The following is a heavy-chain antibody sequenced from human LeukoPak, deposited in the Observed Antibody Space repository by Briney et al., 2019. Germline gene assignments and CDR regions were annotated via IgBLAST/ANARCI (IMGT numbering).Heavy chain of an antibody. D-gene: IGHD3-16*01. CDR3: AKDRGGVDY. Sequence: GGSLRLSCAASGFTFDDYSMHWVRRGPGKGLEWVSVISWDGGSTSYADSVKGRFTISRDNSKNSLYLQMNSLRSEDSALYYCAKDRGGVDYWGQGTLVTVSS. J-gene: IGHJ4*02. CDR1: GFTFDDYS. CDR2: ISWDGGST. V-gene: IGHV3-43*01.